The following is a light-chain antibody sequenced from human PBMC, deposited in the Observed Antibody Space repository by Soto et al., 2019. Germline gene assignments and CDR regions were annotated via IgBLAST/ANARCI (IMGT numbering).Light chain of an antibody. CDR1: QSFSSY. CDR3: QQRGNWPVT. Sequence: EIVLTQSPATLSLSPGERATLSCRASQSFSSYFAWYQQKPGQAPRLLIYDASNTATGIPARFSGSGSGTDFTLTISSLEPDDFAVYYCQQRGNWPVTFGEGTRVDIK. V-gene: IGKV3-11*01. CDR2: DAS. J-gene: IGKJ1*01.